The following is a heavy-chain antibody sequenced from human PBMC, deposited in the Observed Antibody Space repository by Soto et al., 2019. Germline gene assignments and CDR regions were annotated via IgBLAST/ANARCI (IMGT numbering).Heavy chain of an antibody. CDR3: ARGQARKPSLWFGEPTKRLNHPPYFDY. D-gene: IGHD3-10*01. CDR2: IKQDGSEK. J-gene: IGHJ4*02. CDR1: GFTFSSYW. Sequence: EVQLVESGSGLVQPGGSLRLSCAASGFTFSSYWMSWVRQAPGKGLEWVANIKQDGSEKYYVDSVKGRFTISRDNAKNSLYMQMNSLSAEDTAVYYCARGQARKPSLWFGEPTKRLNHPPYFDYWGQGTLVTVSS. V-gene: IGHV3-7*05.